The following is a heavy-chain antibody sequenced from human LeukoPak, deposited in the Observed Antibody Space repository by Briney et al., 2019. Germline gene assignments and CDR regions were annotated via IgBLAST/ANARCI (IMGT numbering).Heavy chain of an antibody. Sequence: GASVKVSCKASGYSFGSYGIGWVRQAPGQGLEWMGWISAYNGNTDYAQNLQGRLTMTTDTSTSTAYMDLKSLRSGDTAVYYCARASSGYNPRGWFDPWGQGTLVTVSS. V-gene: IGHV1-18*01. CDR3: ARASSGYNPRGWFDP. D-gene: IGHD3-22*01. J-gene: IGHJ5*02. CDR1: GYSFGSYG. CDR2: ISAYNGNT.